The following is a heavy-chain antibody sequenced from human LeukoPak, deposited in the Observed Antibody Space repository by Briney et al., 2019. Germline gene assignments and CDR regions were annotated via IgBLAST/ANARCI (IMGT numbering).Heavy chain of an antibody. CDR1: GFTFSDYY. V-gene: IGHV3-11*01. CDR2: ISSSGSTI. CDR3: AREDRKQQLLGGGVDY. Sequence: GGSPRLSCAASGFTFSDYYMSWIRQAPGKGLEWVSYISSSGSTIYYADSVKGRFTISRDNAKNSLYLQMNSLRAEDTAVYYCAREDRKQQLLGGGVDYWGQGTLVTVSS. J-gene: IGHJ4*02. D-gene: IGHD6-13*01.